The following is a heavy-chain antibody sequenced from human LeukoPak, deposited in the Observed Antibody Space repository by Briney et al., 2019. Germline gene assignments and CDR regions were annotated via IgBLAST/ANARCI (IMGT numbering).Heavy chain of an antibody. V-gene: IGHV4-39*01. D-gene: IGHD3-3*01. Sequence: PSETLSLTCTVSGGSISSSSYYWGWIRQPPGKGLEWIGCIYYSGSTYYNPSLKSRVTISVDTSKNQFSMKLSSVTAADTAVYYCASDLFGVVIPYYFDYWGQGTLVTVSS. CDR2: IYYSGST. CDR3: ASDLFGVVIPYYFDY. CDR1: GGSISSSSYY. J-gene: IGHJ4*02.